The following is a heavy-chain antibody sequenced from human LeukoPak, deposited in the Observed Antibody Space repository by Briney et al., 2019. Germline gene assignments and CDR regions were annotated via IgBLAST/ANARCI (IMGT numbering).Heavy chain of an antibody. Sequence: GGSLRLSCAASGFTFSRYWMTWVRQVPGKGLEWVANIKQGGNEKNYVDSVKGRFTISRDDAKNSPYLQMNSLRAEDTAVYYCVRSSGWLMDYWGQGTPVTVSS. CDR3: VRSSGWLMDY. CDR1: GFTFSRYW. D-gene: IGHD6-19*01. V-gene: IGHV3-7*01. J-gene: IGHJ4*02. CDR2: IKQGGNEK.